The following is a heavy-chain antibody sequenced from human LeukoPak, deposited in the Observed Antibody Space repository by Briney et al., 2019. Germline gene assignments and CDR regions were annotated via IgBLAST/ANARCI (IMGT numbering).Heavy chain of an antibody. V-gene: IGHV3-23*01. J-gene: IGHJ4*02. CDR1: GFTFSSYA. D-gene: IGHD6-19*01. CDR2: ISGSGGST. Sequence: PGGSLRLSCAASGFTFSSYAMSWVRQAPGKGLEWVSAISGSGGSTYYADSVKGRFTISRGNSKNTLYLQMNSLRAEDTAVYYCAKKGDSSGWYFDYWGQGTLVTVSS. CDR3: AKKGDSSGWYFDY.